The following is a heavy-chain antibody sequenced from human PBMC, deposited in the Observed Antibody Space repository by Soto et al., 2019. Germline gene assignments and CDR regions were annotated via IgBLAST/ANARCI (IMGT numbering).Heavy chain of an antibody. CDR1: GFTFSRYG. J-gene: IGHJ5*02. Sequence: QVPLVESGGGVVQPGRSLRLSCAASGFTFSRYGLHWVRQAPGKGLEWVAGIWYDGSNKYYADSVKGRFTIARDNSKETLYLKMNSRRAEDTAVYYCARDRYGTNGGSFGDGFDPWGQGTLVTVSS. CDR2: IWYDGSNK. CDR3: ARDRYGTNGGSFGDGFDP. V-gene: IGHV3-33*01. D-gene: IGHD2-8*01.